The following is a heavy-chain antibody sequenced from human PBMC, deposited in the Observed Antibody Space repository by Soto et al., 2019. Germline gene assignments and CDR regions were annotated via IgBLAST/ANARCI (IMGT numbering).Heavy chain of an antibody. D-gene: IGHD3-22*01. CDR2: ISAYNGNT. V-gene: IGHV1-18*01. CDR3: ARETTMGYYDSSGYVGGAFDI. J-gene: IGHJ3*02. Sequence: ASVKVSCKASGYTFTSYGISWVRQAPGQGLEWMGWISAYNGNTNYAQKLQGRVTMTTDTSTSTAYMELRSLRSDDTAVYYCARETTMGYYDSSGYVGGAFDIWGQGTVVTVSS. CDR1: GYTFTSYG.